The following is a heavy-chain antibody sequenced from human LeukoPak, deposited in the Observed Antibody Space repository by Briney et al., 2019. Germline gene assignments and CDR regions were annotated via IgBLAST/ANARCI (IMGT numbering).Heavy chain of an antibody. CDR1: GGSISSYY. CDR2: ISYSGST. Sequence: PSETLSLTCTVSGGSISSYYWSWIRQPPGKGLEWIGYISYSGSTNYNPSLKSRVTISVDTSRNQFSLRLSSVTAADTAVYYCARGRLGGSGSYYNVLDYWGQGTLVTVSS. CDR3: ARGRLGGSGSYYNVLDY. D-gene: IGHD3-10*01. J-gene: IGHJ4*02. V-gene: IGHV4-59*01.